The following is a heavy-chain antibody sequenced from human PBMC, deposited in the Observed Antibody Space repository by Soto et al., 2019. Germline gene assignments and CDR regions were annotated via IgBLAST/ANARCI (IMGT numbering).Heavy chain of an antibody. V-gene: IGHV3-30*18. J-gene: IGHJ4*02. CDR2: ISSDGSNK. CDR1: GFTFSRYG. CDR3: AKKPPGKWYVGFDY. D-gene: IGHD2-8*01. Sequence: LRLSCAASGFTFSRYGMHWVRQAPGKGLEWVAVISSDGSNKYYIDSVKGRFTISRDNSKNTLYLQMNSLRPEDTAVYYCAKKPPGKWYVGFDYWGQGALVTVSS.